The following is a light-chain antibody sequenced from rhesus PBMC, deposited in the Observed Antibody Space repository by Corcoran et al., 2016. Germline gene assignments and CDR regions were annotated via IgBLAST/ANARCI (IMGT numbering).Light chain of an antibody. Sequence: DIQMTQSPSYLSASVGDRVTITCRASQGISTWLAWYQQKPGKAPKLLIYKTSSLKGGVPARFSGSGSGTDFTLTISSLQPEDFATYYCQQYNSAPFTFGPGTKLDIK. V-gene: IGKV1-21*01. CDR3: QQYNSAPFT. CDR2: KTS. J-gene: IGKJ3*01. CDR1: QGISTW.